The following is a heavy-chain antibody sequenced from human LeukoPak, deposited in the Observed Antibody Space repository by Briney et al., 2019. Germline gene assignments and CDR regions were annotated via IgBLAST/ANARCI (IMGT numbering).Heavy chain of an antibody. CDR2: ISYDGSNK. V-gene: IGHV3-30*03. CDR1: GFTFSSYG. D-gene: IGHD3-3*01. CDR3: ARDSVGDITIFGVVISPDY. Sequence: PGGSLRLSCAASGFTFSSYGMHWVRQAPGKGLEWVAVISYDGSNKYYADSVKGRFAISRDNSKNTLYLQMNSLRAEDTAVYYCARDSVGDITIFGVVISPDYWGQGTLVTVSS. J-gene: IGHJ4*02.